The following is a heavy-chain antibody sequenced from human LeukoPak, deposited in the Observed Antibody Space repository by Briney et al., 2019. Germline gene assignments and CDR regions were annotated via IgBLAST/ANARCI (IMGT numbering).Heavy chain of an antibody. CDR3: ARPSYQLLLGPNAFDI. V-gene: IGHV4-39*07. D-gene: IGHD2-2*01. Sequence: PSETLSLTCTVSGGSISSSSYYWGWIRQPPGKGLEWIGSIYYSGSTYYNPSLKSRVTISVDTSKNQFSLKLSSVTAADTAVYYCARPSYQLLLGPNAFDIWGQGTMVTVSS. J-gene: IGHJ3*02. CDR2: IYYSGST. CDR1: GGSISSSSYY.